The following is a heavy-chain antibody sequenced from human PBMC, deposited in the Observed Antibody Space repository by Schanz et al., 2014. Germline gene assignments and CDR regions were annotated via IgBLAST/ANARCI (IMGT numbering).Heavy chain of an antibody. CDR1: GYTFTNHY. V-gene: IGHV1-69*09. CDR2: INPIRGTA. J-gene: IGHJ4*02. D-gene: IGHD2-2*01. CDR3: ARGYCSSISCYLDFFDY. Sequence: QVQVIQSGPEVKKPGASVKVSCKASGYTFTNHYLHWVRQAPGQGLEWMGRINPIRGTAHYAQKFQGRVTITADMSTSTAYMELSSLRSEDTAVYYCARGYCSSISCYLDFFDYWGQGTLVIVSS.